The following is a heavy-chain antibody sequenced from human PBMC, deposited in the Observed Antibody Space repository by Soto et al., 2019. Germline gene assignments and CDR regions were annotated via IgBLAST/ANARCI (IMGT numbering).Heavy chain of an antibody. V-gene: IGHV4-30-4*01. CDR2: IYHSGNT. J-gene: IGHJ4*02. D-gene: IGHD3-16*01. CDR3: SRKSGSAYYFDS. CDR1: RGSVSSGDYY. Sequence: QVQLQESGPGLVKPSQTLSLTCDISRGSVSSGDYYWTWIRQPRGKGLEWIGYIYHSGNTYYNPSLKSRLTISLVTSKNQFSLKLSSVNAADTAVYYCSRKSGSAYYFDSWGQGTLVTVSS.